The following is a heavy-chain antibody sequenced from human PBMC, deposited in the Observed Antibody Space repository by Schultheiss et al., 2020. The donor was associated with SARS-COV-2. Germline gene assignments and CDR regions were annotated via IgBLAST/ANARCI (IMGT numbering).Heavy chain of an antibody. J-gene: IGHJ4*02. CDR2: ISYDGSNK. V-gene: IGHV3-30*04. Sequence: GESLKISCAASGFTFSSYAMHWVRQAPGKGLEWVAVISYDGSNKYYADSVKGRFTISRDNSKNTLYLQMNSLRAEDTAVYYCASDPRGYSYGGYWGQGTLVTVSS. D-gene: IGHD5-18*01. CDR1: GFTFSSYA. CDR3: ASDPRGYSYGGY.